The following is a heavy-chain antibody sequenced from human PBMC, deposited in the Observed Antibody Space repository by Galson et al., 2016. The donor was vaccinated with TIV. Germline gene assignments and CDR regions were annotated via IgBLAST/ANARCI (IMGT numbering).Heavy chain of an antibody. Sequence: SVKVSCKASGYSFTGNYIHWVRQAPGQGLEWMGWINPTSGDTNYQKRFQDRVTMTRDTSITTVYMDLNRLTSDDTAVYYCARDLSTDTTTPLDYWGQGTLVTV. J-gene: IGHJ4*02. D-gene: IGHD4-17*01. V-gene: IGHV1-2*02. CDR3: ARDLSTDTTTPLDY. CDR1: GYSFTGNY. CDR2: INPTSGDT.